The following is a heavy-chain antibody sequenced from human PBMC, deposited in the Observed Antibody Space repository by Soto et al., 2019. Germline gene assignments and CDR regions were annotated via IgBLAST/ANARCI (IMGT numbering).Heavy chain of an antibody. D-gene: IGHD2-15*01. CDR2: MNPNSGNT. V-gene: IGHV1-8*01. Sequence: QVQLVQSGAEVKKPGASVKVSCKASGYTFTSYDINWVRQATGQGLEWMGWMNPNSGNTGYAQKFQGRVTMTRNTSISTAYMGLSSLRSEDTGVYYCSRRKKEVVVVGAADDAFDIWGQGTMVTVSS. J-gene: IGHJ3*02. CDR3: SRRKKEVVVVGAADDAFDI. CDR1: GYTFTSYD.